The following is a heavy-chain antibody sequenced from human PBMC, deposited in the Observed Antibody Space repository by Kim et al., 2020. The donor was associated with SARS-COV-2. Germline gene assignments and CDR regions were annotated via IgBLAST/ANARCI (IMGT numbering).Heavy chain of an antibody. CDR3: ARDYYGDYALDS. Sequence: GGSLRLSCAASGFTFNIYSMNWVRQAPGKGLEWVSYISSSGSAIYYADSVKGRFTISRDNARSSLFLQMNTLRDEDSAIYYCARDYYGDYALDSWCQGTL. D-gene: IGHD4-17*01. J-gene: IGHJ1*01. V-gene: IGHV3-48*02. CDR2: ISSSGSAI. CDR1: GFTFNIYS.